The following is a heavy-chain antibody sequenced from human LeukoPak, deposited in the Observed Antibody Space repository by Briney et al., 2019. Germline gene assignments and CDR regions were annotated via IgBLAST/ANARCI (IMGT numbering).Heavy chain of an antibody. J-gene: IGHJ4*02. CDR2: INPNSGGT. D-gene: IGHD6-13*01. Sequence: ASVKVSCKASGYTFTGYYMHWVRQAPGQGLEWMGWINPNSGGTNYAQKFQGRVTMTRDTSISTAYMELGRLRSDDTAVYYCARDWDSSSWYLGYWGQGTLVTVSS. CDR3: ARDWDSSSWYLGY. V-gene: IGHV1-2*02. CDR1: GYTFTGYY.